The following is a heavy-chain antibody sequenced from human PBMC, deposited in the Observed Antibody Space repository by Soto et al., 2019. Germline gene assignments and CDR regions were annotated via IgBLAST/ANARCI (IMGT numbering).Heavy chain of an antibody. D-gene: IGHD3-10*01. J-gene: IGHJ6*02. CDR2: IIPIFGTA. CDR1: GGTFSSYA. CDR3: ARGLLMVRGVIIASRYYYYGMDV. Sequence: SVKVSCKASGGTFSSYAISWVRQAPGQGLGWMGGIIPIFGTANYAQKFQGRVTITADKSTSTAYMELSSLRSEDTAVYYCARGLLMVRGVIIASRYYYYGMDVWGQGTTVTVSS. V-gene: IGHV1-69*06.